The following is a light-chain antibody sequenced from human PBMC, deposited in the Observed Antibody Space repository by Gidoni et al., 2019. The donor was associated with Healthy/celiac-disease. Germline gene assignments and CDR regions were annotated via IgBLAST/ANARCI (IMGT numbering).Light chain of an antibody. Sequence: DIQMTQSPSSLSASVGDRVTITHRESQSISSSVNWYQQKPGKATKLLIYAAASLQSGVPSRFSGSGSGTDFTLTISSLQPEDFVTYYGQQSYSTPYTFGQGTKLEIK. J-gene: IGKJ2*01. CDR1: QSISSS. CDR2: AAA. CDR3: QQSYSTPYT. V-gene: IGKV1-39*01.